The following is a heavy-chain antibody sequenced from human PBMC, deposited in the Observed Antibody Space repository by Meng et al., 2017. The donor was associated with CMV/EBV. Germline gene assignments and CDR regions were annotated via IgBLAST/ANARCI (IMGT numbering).Heavy chain of an antibody. CDR3: ARGIERFLEWFHYGMDV. CDR1: GFTFSSYS. Sequence: GESLMISCAASGFTFSSYSMNWVRQAPGKGLEWVSYISSSSSTIYYADSVKGRFTISRDNAKNSLYLQMNSLRAEDTAVYYCARGIERFLEWFHYGMDVWGQGTTVTVSS. J-gene: IGHJ6*02. D-gene: IGHD3-3*01. V-gene: IGHV3-48*04. CDR2: ISSSSSTI.